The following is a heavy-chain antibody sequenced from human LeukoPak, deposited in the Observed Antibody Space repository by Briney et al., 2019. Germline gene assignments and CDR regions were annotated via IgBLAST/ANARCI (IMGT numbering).Heavy chain of an antibody. D-gene: IGHD6-13*01. V-gene: IGHV3-49*04. CDR3: TRNQQLAF. CDR1: GFTFADFA. CDR2: IRSRSYGGTI. J-gene: IGHJ4*02. Sequence: GGSLRLSCSASGFTFADFAMGWVRQAPGKGLEWVSVIRSRSYGGTIEYAPSVKGRFIISRDDSRSVAYLQMNSLQTEDTAVYFCTRNQQLAFWGQGTLDTVSS.